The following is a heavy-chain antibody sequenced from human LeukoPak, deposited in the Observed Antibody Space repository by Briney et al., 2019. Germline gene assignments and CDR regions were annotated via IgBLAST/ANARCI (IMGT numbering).Heavy chain of an antibody. J-gene: IGHJ4*02. V-gene: IGHV4-34*01. Sequence: SETLSLTCAVYGGSFSGYYWSWVRQPPGKGLEWIGEINHSGSTNYNPSLKSRVTISGDTSKNQFSLKLSSVTAADTAVYYCARGLQWLVKYYFDYWGQGTLVTVSS. CDR2: INHSGST. D-gene: IGHD6-19*01. CDR1: GGSFSGYY. CDR3: ARGLQWLVKYYFDY.